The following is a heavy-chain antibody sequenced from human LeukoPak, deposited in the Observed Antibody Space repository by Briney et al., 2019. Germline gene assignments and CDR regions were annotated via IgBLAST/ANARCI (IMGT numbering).Heavy chain of an antibody. J-gene: IGHJ3*02. V-gene: IGHV4-30-2*01. CDR1: GGSISSGGYS. CDR3: ARLHDSSGYDAFDI. D-gene: IGHD3-22*01. CDR2: IYHSGST. Sequence: NPSQTLSLTCAVSGGSISSGGYSWSWIRQPPGKGLEWIGYIYHSGSTYYNPSLKSRVTISVDRSKNQFSLKLSSVTAADTAVYYCARLHDSSGYDAFDIWGQGTMVTVSS.